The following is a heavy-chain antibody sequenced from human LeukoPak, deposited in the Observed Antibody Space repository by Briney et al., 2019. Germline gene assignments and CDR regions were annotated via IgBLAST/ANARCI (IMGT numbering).Heavy chain of an antibody. CDR2: INHSGST. J-gene: IGHJ4*02. CDR3: ARGASGYSYG. Sequence: SETLSLTCAVYGGSFSGYYWSWIRQPPGKGLEWIGEINHSGSTNYNPSLKSRVTISIDTSKNQFSLNLSSVTAADTAVYYCARGASGYSYGWGQGTLVTVSS. CDR1: GGSFSGYY. D-gene: IGHD5-18*01. V-gene: IGHV4-34*01.